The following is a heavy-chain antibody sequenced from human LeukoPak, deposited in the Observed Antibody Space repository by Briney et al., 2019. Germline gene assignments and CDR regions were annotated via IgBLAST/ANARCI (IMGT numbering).Heavy chain of an antibody. CDR3: ARGRSSSSPLYYYYYYMDV. Sequence: SETLSLTCTVSGGSISSSSYYWGWIRQPPGKGLEWIGSIYHSGSTYYNPSLKSRVTISVDTSKNQFSLKLSSVTAADTAVYYCARGRSSSSPLYYYYYYMDVWGKGTTVTVSS. D-gene: IGHD6-6*01. J-gene: IGHJ6*03. V-gene: IGHV4-39*07. CDR2: IYHSGST. CDR1: GGSISSSSYY.